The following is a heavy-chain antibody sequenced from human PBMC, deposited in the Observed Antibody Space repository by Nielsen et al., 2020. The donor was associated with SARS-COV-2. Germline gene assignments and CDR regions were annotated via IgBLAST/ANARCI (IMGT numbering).Heavy chain of an antibody. CDR2: ISSGSSSI. Sequence: GESLKISCAASGFTFSSYSMNWVRQAPGKGLEWVSYISSGSSSIYYADSVKGRFTISRDNAKNSLYLQMNSLRAEDTAIYYCARTYYDILKWFDPWGQGTLVTVSS. D-gene: IGHD3-9*01. J-gene: IGHJ5*02. CDR3: ARTYYDILKWFDP. V-gene: IGHV3-48*01. CDR1: GFTFSSYS.